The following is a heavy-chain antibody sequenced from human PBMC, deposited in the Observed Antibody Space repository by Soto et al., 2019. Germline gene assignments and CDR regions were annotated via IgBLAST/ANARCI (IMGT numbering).Heavy chain of an antibody. J-gene: IGHJ6*02. CDR2: MYTSGNT. D-gene: IGHD6-19*01. CDR1: GASIRDYY. CDR3: ARRSNSGYYRPEGDCYLCGLDA. Sequence: QVQLQESGPGLVKPSETLAVTCSVSGASIRDYYWSWIRQPAGKGLEWIGRMYTSGNTKYNPSLKRRLSMPPDTSVNHVSLTQRSVTAADTAIYFGARRSNSGYYRPEGDCYLCGLDAWGQGATFNVSS. V-gene: IGHV4-4*07.